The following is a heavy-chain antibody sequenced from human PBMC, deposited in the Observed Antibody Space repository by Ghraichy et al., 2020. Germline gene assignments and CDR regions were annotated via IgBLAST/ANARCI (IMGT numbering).Heavy chain of an antibody. D-gene: IGHD6-6*01. Sequence: ASVKVSCKASGYTFTSYDINWVRRATGQGLEWMGWMNPNSDNTGYAQKFQGRVTMTRNTSISTAYMELSSLRSEDTAVYYCARKLSGYTSSYYFDYWGQGTLVTVSS. V-gene: IGHV1-8*01. CDR2: MNPNSDNT. CDR3: ARKLSGYTSSYYFDY. CDR1: GYTFTSYD. J-gene: IGHJ4*02.